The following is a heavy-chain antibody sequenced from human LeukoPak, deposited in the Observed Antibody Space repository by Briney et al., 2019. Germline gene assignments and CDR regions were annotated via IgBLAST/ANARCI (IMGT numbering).Heavy chain of an antibody. J-gene: IGHJ4*02. CDR1: GGSISSGGYY. V-gene: IGHV4-31*03. CDR3: ARMPMETVVTEYYFDY. CDR2: IYCSGST. Sequence: SETLSLTCTVSGGSISSGGYYWSWIRQHPGKGLEWIGYIYCSGSTYYNPSLKSRVTISVDTSKNQFSLKLSSVTAADTAVYYCARMPMETVVTEYYFDYWGQGTLVTVSS. D-gene: IGHD3-22*01.